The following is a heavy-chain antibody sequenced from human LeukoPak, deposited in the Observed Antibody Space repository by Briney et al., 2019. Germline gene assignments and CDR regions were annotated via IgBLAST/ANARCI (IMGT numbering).Heavy chain of an antibody. V-gene: IGHV4-59*08. D-gene: IGHD5-18*01. J-gene: IGHJ3*02. Sequence: NPSETLSLTCTVSGGSINNYYWSWIRQPPGKGLEWIGYIYYSGGDMNYNPSLKSRLTISVDTSKYQISLMLTSMTAADTAVYYCARQPAATAAFDIWAQGTMVTVSS. CDR2: IYYSGGDM. CDR1: GGSINNYY. CDR3: ARQPAATAAFDI.